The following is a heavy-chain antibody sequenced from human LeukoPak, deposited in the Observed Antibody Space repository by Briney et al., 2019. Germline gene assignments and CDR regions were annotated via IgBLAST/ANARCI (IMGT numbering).Heavy chain of an antibody. J-gene: IGHJ4*02. V-gene: IGHV4-61*02. CDR2: IYTSGST. CDR1: GGSISSGSYY. CDR3: ARDWVDSYGSSFFDY. D-gene: IGHD5-18*01. Sequence: PSETLSLTCTVSGGSISSGSYYRSWIRQPAGKGLEWIGRIYTSGSTNYNPSLKSRVTISVDTSKNQFSLKLSSVTAADTAVYYCARDWVDSYGSSFFDYWGQGTLVTVSS.